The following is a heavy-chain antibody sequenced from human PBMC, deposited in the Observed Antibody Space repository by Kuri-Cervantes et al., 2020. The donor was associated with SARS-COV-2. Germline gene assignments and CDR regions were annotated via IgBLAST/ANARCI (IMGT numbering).Heavy chain of an antibody. CDR3: AKVDLSGDSSGQCFDY. CDR2: ISSSGSTI. J-gene: IGHJ4*02. Sequence: GESLKISCAASGFTFSDYYMSWIRQAPGKGLEWVSYISSSGSTIYYADSVKGRFTISRDNAKNSLYLQMNSLRAEDTAVYYCAKVDLSGDSSGQCFDYWGQGTLVTVSS. V-gene: IGHV3-11*04. CDR1: GFTFSDYY. D-gene: IGHD3-22*01.